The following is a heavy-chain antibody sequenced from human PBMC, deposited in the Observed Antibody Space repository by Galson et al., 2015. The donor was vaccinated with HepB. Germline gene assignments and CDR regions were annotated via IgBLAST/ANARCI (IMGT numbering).Heavy chain of an antibody. CDR2: ISPSGGST. V-gene: IGHV1-46*03. J-gene: IGHJ3*02. CDR3: ASPLRYCSGGSCYSYTQPFDI. Sequence: SVKVSCKASGYTFTSYYMHWVRQAPGQGLEWMGIISPSGGSTSYAQKFQGRVTMTRDTSTSTVYMELSSLRSEDTAVYYCASPLRYCSGGSCYSYTQPFDIWGQGTMVTVSS. CDR1: GYTFTSYY. D-gene: IGHD2-15*01.